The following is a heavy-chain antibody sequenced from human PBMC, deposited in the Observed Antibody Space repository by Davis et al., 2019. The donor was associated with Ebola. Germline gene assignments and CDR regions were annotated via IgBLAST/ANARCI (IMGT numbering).Heavy chain of an antibody. D-gene: IGHD2-8*01. CDR1: GFTFSSYG. CDR2: ISYDGSNK. CDR3: ARDGRPVLMVYANYYYYGMDV. J-gene: IGHJ6*02. V-gene: IGHV3-30*19. Sequence: GGSLRLSCAASGFTFSSYGMHWVRQAPGKGLEWVAVISYDGSNKYYADSVKGRFTISSDNSKNTLYLQMNSLRAEDTAVYYCARDGRPVLMVYANYYYYGMDVWGQGTTVTVSS.